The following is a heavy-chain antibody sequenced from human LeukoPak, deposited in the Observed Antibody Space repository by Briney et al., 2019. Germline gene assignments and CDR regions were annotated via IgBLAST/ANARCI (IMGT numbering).Heavy chain of an antibody. V-gene: IGHV3-48*03. D-gene: IGHD3-10*01. Sequence: GGFLRLSCAASGFTFSSYDITWVRQAPGKGLEWVSYIGSSGSNIYHIDSVKGRFTISRDNAKSLVFLQVSSLRAEDTAVYYCARGYASGSYYAWGQGTLVTVSS. CDR3: ARGYASGSYYA. J-gene: IGHJ5*02. CDR2: IGSSGSNI. CDR1: GFTFSSYD.